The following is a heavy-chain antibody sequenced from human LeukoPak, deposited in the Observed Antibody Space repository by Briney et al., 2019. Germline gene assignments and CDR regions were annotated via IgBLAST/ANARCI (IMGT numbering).Heavy chain of an antibody. V-gene: IGHV3-23*01. D-gene: IGHD6-13*01. J-gene: IGHJ6*03. CDR3: ARDRIEQQRTLGRSTSYYNYYYMDV. CDR2: ISSSGGDT. Sequence: PGGSLRLSCAASGFTFSSYAMSWVRQTPGKGLEWVSSISSSGGDTFYTDSVKGRFTISRDNAKNSLYLQMNSLRAEDTAVYYCARDRIEQQRTLGRSTSYYNYYYMDVWGKGTTVTVSS. CDR1: GFTFSSYA.